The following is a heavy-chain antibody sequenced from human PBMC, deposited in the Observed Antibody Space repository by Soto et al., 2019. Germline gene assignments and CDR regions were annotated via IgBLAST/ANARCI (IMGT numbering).Heavy chain of an antibody. J-gene: IGHJ6*02. V-gene: IGHV3-49*03. CDR2: IRSKAYGGTT. CDR3: TRVNLRGDYYYYGMDV. Sequence: AGGSLRLSCTASGFTFGDYAMSWFRQAPGKGLEWVGFIRSKAYGGTTEYAASVKGRFTISRDDSKSIAYLQMNSLKTEDTAVYYCTRVNLRGDYYYYGMDVWGQGTTVTVSS. CDR1: GFTFGDYA.